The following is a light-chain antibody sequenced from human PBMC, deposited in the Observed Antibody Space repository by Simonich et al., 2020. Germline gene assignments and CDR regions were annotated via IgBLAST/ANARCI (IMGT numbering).Light chain of an antibody. J-gene: IGKJ3*01. CDR3: QQFNSYPFT. CDR1: QGISSD. Sequence: AIQLTQSPSSLSASVGDRVTITCRASQGISSDLAWYQQKPGKSPKLLVYDASSLESGVPSRFSGSGSGTDFPLTISSLQPEDFATYYCQQFNSYPFTFGPGTKVDIK. V-gene: IGKV1-13*02. CDR2: DAS.